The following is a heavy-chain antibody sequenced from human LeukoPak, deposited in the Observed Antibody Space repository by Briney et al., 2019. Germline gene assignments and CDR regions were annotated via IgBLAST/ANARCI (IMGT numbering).Heavy chain of an antibody. Sequence: GGSLRLSCAASGFTFSSYAMHWVRQAPGKGLEYVSAISSNGGSTYYANSVKGRFTISRDNSKNTLYLQMNSLRAEDTAIYYCAKEREAYCSGGSCYGSDKLFPADYWGQGTLVTVSS. CDR1: GFTFSSYA. CDR3: AKEREAYCSGGSCYGSDKLFPADY. CDR2: ISSNGGST. D-gene: IGHD2-15*01. J-gene: IGHJ4*02. V-gene: IGHV3-64*01.